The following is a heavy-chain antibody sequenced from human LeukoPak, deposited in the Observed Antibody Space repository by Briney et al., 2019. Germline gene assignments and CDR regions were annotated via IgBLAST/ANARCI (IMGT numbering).Heavy chain of an antibody. CDR2: ISYDVTNK. Sequence: GGSLRLSCAASGFTFSSYSMNWVRQAPGKGLDWVALISYDVTNKNYADSVRGRFTISRDNSKSTLSLQMNSLRAEDTAIYYCATYRQVLLPFESWGQGTLVTVSS. CDR3: ATYRQVLLPFES. J-gene: IGHJ4*02. CDR1: GFTFSSYS. V-gene: IGHV3-30*03. D-gene: IGHD2-8*02.